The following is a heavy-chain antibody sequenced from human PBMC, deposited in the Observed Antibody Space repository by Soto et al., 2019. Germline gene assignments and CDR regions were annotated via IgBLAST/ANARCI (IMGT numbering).Heavy chain of an antibody. V-gene: IGHV3-48*02. J-gene: IGHJ4*02. D-gene: IGHD3-10*01. CDR1: GFTFSSYS. Sequence: EVQLVESGGGLVQPGGSLRLSCAASGFTFSSYSMNWVRQAPGKGLEWVSYISSSSSTIYYADSVKGRFTISRDNAKNSLDLQMNSLRDEDTAVYYCARSLVAMVRGVNHDYWGQGTLVTVSS. CDR2: ISSSSSTI. CDR3: ARSLVAMVRGVNHDY.